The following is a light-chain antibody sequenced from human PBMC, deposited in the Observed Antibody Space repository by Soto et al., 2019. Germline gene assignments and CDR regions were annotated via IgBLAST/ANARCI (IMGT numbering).Light chain of an antibody. CDR2: DAS. V-gene: IGKV3-11*01. Sequence: VLTQSPATLSLSHGERATLSCRASQSVSTYLAWYQQKPGQAPRLLIYDASNRATGIPARFSGSGSATDFTLTISSLEPEDFAVYYCQQRSSWITFGQGTRLEI. CDR3: QQRSSWIT. J-gene: IGKJ5*01. CDR1: QSVSTY.